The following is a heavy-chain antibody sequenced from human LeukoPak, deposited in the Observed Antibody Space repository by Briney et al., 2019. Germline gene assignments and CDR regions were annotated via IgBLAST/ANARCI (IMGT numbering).Heavy chain of an antibody. CDR3: ARNFDL. CDR2: VSHTGDT. Sequence: SETLSLTCAVYSGSLSGHFWSWIRQPPGRGLEWIGEVSHTGDTNYNPSLKSRATVSVDTSKNQFSLKLTSVTAADTSVYYCARNFDLWGQGTLVTVSS. V-gene: IGHV4-34*01. CDR1: SGSLSGHF. J-gene: IGHJ5*02.